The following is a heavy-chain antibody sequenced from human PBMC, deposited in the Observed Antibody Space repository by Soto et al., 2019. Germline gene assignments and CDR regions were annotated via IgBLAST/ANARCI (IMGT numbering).Heavy chain of an antibody. CDR3: ARVVTVVKSFHYRYFDR. CDR1: GGTFSSYA. D-gene: IGHD2-15*01. Sequence: QVQLVQSGAEVKKPGSSVKVSCKASGGTFSSYAISWVRQAPGQGLEWMGGIIPIFGTTNYAQKFQGRVTITADESTSTASMELSSLRSEDTAMYYCARVVTVVKSFHYRYFDRWGRGTLVSVSS. J-gene: IGHJ2*01. CDR2: IIPIFGTT. V-gene: IGHV1-69*12.